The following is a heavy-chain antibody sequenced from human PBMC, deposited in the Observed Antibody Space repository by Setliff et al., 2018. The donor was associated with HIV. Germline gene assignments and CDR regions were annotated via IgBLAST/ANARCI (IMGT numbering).Heavy chain of an antibody. CDR3: ASREPAYYDNRAFDAFDI. CDR1: GGSISSGGYY. V-gene: IGHV4-61*09. Sequence: SETLSLTCTVSGGSISSGGYYWSWIRQPAGKGLEWIGHIHTSRSTRYNRSLKSRVTISVDTSKNHFSLRLTSVTAADTAVYYCASREPAYYDNRAFDAFDIWGQGTLVTVSS. J-gene: IGHJ3*02. D-gene: IGHD3-22*01. CDR2: IHTSRST.